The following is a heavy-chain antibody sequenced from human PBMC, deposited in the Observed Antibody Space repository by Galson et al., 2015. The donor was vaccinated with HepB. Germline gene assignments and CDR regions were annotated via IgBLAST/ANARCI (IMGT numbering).Heavy chain of an antibody. CDR3: ARDGVYTGYDASYFDL. J-gene: IGHJ2*01. CDR1: GYTFTSYG. V-gene: IGHV1-18*01. CDR2: ISGYNGNT. Sequence: QSGAEVKKPGASVKVSCKASGYTFTSYGISWVRQAPGQGLEWMGWISGYNGNTNYAQKVQGRVTMTADTSTSTVYMELGSLRSDDAAVYYCARDGVYTGYDASYFDLWGRGTLVTVSS. D-gene: IGHD5-12*01.